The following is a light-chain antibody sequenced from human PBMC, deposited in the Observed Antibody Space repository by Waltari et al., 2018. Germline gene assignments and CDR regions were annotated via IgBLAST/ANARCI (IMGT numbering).Light chain of an antibody. V-gene: IGLV1-40*01. Sequence: QSVLTHPPSVSDAPGQRVTLPCTGSSSNIETGYDVYWYQQLPGTAPKLLISSNSNRPSGVPDRFSGSKSGTSASLAITGLQAEAEADYSCQSYDSSLSGGVFGTGTKVTVL. CDR1: SSNIETGYD. J-gene: IGLJ1*01. CDR2: SNS. CDR3: QSYDSSLSGGV.